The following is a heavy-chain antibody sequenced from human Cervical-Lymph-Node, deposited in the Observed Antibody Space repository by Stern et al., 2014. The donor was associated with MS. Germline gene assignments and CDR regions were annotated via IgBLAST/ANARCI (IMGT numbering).Heavy chain of an antibody. CDR3: AVTPGTNWFDP. D-gene: IGHD2-21*02. J-gene: IGHJ5*02. CDR1: GGSISSEDNY. V-gene: IGHV4-30-4*01. CDR2: IHYAGTT. Sequence: QVQLQESGPGLVKPSQTLSLTCTVSGGSISSEDNYWTWIRQHTGKGLEWIGFIHYAGTTYYDPSLKSRVTISLDRSKNQFSLKMKSVTAADTAVYFCAVTPGTNWFDPWGQGTLVTVSS.